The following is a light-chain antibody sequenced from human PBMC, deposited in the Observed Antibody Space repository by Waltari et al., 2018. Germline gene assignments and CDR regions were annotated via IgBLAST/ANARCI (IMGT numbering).Light chain of an antibody. Sequence: SYVLTQTPSVSVAPGKTTRMTCGGSNIERKTVHWYQHRPGQAPVLVIYYDSDRPSGIPERFSGSNSGNTATLTIIRVEAGDEADYYCQVWDAFSDHRWVFGGGTKLTVL. V-gene: IGLV3-21*04. CDR2: YDS. J-gene: IGLJ3*02. CDR1: NIERKT. CDR3: QVWDAFSDHRWV.